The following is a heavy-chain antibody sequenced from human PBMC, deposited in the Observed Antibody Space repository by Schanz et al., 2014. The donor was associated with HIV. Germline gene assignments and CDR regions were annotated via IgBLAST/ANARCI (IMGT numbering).Heavy chain of an antibody. V-gene: IGHV3-23*01. CDR2: IGGTGAST. J-gene: IGHJ4*02. D-gene: IGHD4-4*01. CDR1: GLTFSSHP. Sequence: EVQLLESGGGLIQPGGSQRLFCAASGLTFSSHPMAWVRQAPGRGLEWVASIGGTGASTYYADFAKGRFTISRDNIKDTLYLRMNSLRSEDTAVYYCARDSSNYAPDYWGQGTLVTVSS. CDR3: ARDSSNYAPDY.